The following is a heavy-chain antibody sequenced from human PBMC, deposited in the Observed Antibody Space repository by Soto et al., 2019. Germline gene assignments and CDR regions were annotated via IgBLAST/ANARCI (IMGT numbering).Heavy chain of an antibody. CDR2: IKSKTDGETT. V-gene: IGHV3-15*01. J-gene: IGHJ4*02. CDR1: DFAFNGAW. CDR3: TTDGHFDY. Sequence: EVQLVESGGGLVKPGGSLRLSCAASDFAFNGAWMSWVRQAPGKGLEWVGRIKSKTDGETTDYAAPVKGRFTISRDDSRNTLFLQMNSLKTEYTAVYYCTTDGHFDYWGQGTLVTVSS.